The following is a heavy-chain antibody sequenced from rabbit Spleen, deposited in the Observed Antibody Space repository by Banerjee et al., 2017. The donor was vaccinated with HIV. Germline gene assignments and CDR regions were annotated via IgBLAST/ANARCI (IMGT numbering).Heavy chain of an antibody. J-gene: IGHJ4*01. CDR3: ARAYSGVGWNFNL. V-gene: IGHV1S45*01. D-gene: IGHD4-1*01. CDR1: GFSFSSGNY. CDR2: IDGNSRGYT. Sequence: QEQLEESGGDLVKPEGSLTLTCAASGFSFSSGNYMCWVRQAPGKGLEWIACIDGNSRGYTYYSSWAKVRFTISKTSSTTVTLQMTSLTAADTATYFCARAYSGVGWNFNLWGPGTLVTVS.